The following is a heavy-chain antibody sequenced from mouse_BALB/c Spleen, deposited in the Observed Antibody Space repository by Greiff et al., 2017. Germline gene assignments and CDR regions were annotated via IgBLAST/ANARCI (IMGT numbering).Heavy chain of an antibody. CDR2: IWAGGST. CDR3: ARRGYDVGGYYAMDY. V-gene: IGHV2-9*02. D-gene: IGHD2-14*01. J-gene: IGHJ4*01. CDR1: GFSLTSYG. Sequence: QVQLKESGPGLVAPSQSLSITCTVSGFSLTSYGVHWVRQPPGKGLEWLGVIWAGGSTNYNSALMSRLSISKDNSKSQVFLKMNSLQTDDTAMYYCARRGYDVGGYYAMDYWGQGTSVTVSS.